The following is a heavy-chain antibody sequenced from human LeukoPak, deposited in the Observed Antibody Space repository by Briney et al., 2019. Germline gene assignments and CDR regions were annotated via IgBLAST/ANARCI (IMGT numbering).Heavy chain of an antibody. D-gene: IGHD3-10*01. CDR3: AREVLLWFDREYYFAY. CDR2: INPSGGST. J-gene: IGHJ4*02. V-gene: IGHV1-46*01. Sequence: GASVKVSCKASGYTFTSYYMHWVRQAPGQGLEWMGIINPSGGSTSYAQKFQGRVTMTRDTSTSTVYMELSSLRSEDTAVYYCAREVLLWFDREYYFAYWGQGTLVTVSS. CDR1: GYTFTSYY.